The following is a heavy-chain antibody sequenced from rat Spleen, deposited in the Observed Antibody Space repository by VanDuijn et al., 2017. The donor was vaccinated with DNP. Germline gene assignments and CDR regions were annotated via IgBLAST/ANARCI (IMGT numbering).Heavy chain of an antibody. CDR2: ISYEGSST. CDR1: GFTFSDYY. J-gene: IGHJ4*01. CDR3: ARHGGVMDA. Sequence: EVQLVESGGGLVQPGRSLKLSCAASGFTFSDYYMAWVRQAPKKGLEWVASISYEGSSTYYGDSVKGRFTISRDNAKSTLYLQMNSLRSEDTATYYCARHGGVMDAWGQGASVTVSS. V-gene: IGHV5-22*01.